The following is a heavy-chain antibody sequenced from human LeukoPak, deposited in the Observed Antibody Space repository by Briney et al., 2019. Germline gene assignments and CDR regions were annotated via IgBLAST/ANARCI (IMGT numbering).Heavy chain of an antibody. CDR3: ARGESSSWYYFDY. CDR1: GFTFSSYA. J-gene: IGHJ4*02. D-gene: IGHD6-13*01. CDR2: ISGSGGST. V-gene: IGHV3-23*01. Sequence: GGSLRLSCAASGFTFSSYAMSWVRQAPGKGLEWVSAISGSGGSTYYADSVKGRFTISRDNSKNTLYLQMNSLRAEDTAVYYSARGESSSWYYFDYWGQGTLVTVSS.